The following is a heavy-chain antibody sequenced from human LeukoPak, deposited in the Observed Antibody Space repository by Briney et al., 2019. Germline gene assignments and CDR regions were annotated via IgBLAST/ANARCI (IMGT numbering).Heavy chain of an antibody. CDR1: GGTFSSYS. J-gene: IGHJ4*02. CDR2: IIPIFGTA. CDR3: ASLKDGYNHLFDY. D-gene: IGHD5-24*01. V-gene: IGHV1-69*06. Sequence: SVKVSCKASGGTFSSYSISWVRQAPGQGLEWMGGIIPIFGTANYAQTFQGRVTITADKSTSTAYMELSSLRSEDTAVYYCASLKDGYNHLFDYWGQGTLVTVSS.